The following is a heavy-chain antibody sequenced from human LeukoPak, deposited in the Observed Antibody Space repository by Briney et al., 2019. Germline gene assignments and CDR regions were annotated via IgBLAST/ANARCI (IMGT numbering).Heavy chain of an antibody. CDR3: AREGLYSYGPFDC. V-gene: IGHV3-30*04. CDR1: GFTFSSYA. D-gene: IGHD5-18*01. CDR2: ISYDGSNK. J-gene: IGHJ4*02. Sequence: GRSLRLSCAASGFTFSSYAMRWVRQAPGKGLEWVAVISYDGSNKYYADSVKGRFTISRDNSKNTLYLQMNSLRAEDTAVYYCAREGLYSYGPFDCWGQGSLVTVSS.